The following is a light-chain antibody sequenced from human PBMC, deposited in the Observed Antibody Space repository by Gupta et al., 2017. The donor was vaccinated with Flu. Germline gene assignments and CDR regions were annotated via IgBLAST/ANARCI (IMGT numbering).Light chain of an antibody. CDR3: RQQNSYPWT. Sequence: DIQMTQSPSSLSASVGDRVTITCRASQGIRNDLGWYQQKPGKAPKRLIYAASSLQSGVPSRFCSSSAGTEFTPTTSSLQPEDDATDYCRQQNSYPWTFGQGTKVEIK. V-gene: IGKV1-17*01. CDR1: QGIRND. J-gene: IGKJ1*01. CDR2: AAS.